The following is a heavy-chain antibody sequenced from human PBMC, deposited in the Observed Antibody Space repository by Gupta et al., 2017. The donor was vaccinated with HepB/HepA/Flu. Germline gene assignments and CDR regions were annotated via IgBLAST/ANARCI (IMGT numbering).Heavy chain of an antibody. CDR3: ATSPQYYDFWSGYYTWASGDAFDI. Sequence: EVQLVESGGGLVQPGGSLRLSCAASGFTFSSYWMSWVRQAPGKGLEWVANIKQDGSEKYYVDSVKGRFTISRDNAKNSLYLQMNSLRAEDTAVYYCATSPQYYDFWSGYYTWASGDAFDIWGQGTMVTVSS. V-gene: IGHV3-7*01. CDR2: IKQDGSEK. CDR1: GFTFSSYW. J-gene: IGHJ3*02. D-gene: IGHD3-3*01.